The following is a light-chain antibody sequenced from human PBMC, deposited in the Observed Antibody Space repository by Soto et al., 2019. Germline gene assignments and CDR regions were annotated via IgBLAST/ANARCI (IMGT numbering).Light chain of an antibody. V-gene: IGKV3-15*01. J-gene: IGKJ2*01. CDR3: QQYINGYT. CDR1: QSVSSS. CDR2: SAS. Sequence: EVVMTQSPATLSVFPGERVTLSCRASQSVSSSLAWYQQKPGQAPRLLIYSASTRATGITDRFSGRGSGTEFTITISSLKSEDFAVYYCQQYINGYTFGQGTKQEIK.